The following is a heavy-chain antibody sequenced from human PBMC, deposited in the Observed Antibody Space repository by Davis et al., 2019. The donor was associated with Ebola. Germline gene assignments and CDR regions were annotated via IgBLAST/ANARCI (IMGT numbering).Heavy chain of an antibody. J-gene: IGHJ3*02. CDR1: GYTFTGYA. D-gene: IGHD3-22*01. CDR3: ARSIVVVIDAFDI. Sequence: AASVKVSCKASGYTFTGYAMHWVRQAPGQRLEWMGWINGGNGDTKYSQKFQGRVTFTRDTSASTAYMELSSLRSEDTAVYYCARSIVVVIDAFDIWGQGTMVTVSS. V-gene: IGHV1-3*01. CDR2: INGGNGDT.